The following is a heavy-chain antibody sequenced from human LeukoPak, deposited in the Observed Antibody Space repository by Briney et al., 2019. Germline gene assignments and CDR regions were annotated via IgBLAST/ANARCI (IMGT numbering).Heavy chain of an antibody. CDR2: ISSSSSYI. Sequence: PGGSLRLSCAASGFTFSSYSMNWVRQAPGKGLEWVSSISSSSSYIYYADSVKGRFTIFRDNAKNSLYLQMNSLRAEDTAVYYCARGGVVVPAAMITYYYYYYMDVWGKGTTVTVSS. J-gene: IGHJ6*03. D-gene: IGHD2-2*01. CDR3: ARGGVVVPAAMITYYYYYYMDV. CDR1: GFTFSSYS. V-gene: IGHV3-21*01.